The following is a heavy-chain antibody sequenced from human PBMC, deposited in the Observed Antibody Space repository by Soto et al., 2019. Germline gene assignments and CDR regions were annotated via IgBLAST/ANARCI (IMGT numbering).Heavy chain of an antibody. V-gene: IGHV3-30*18. J-gene: IGHJ6*02. CDR3: AKDFKVSGSHYGTLNYYYGMDV. D-gene: IGHD3-10*01. CDR1: GFSFSTYG. CDR2: LSYDGYLK. Sequence: GGSLRLSCAASGFSFSTYGRQWVRQAPGKGLEWVAVLSYDGYLKYYVDAVKGRFTVARDNSKNTLILEMNSLRVEDTAVYFCAKDFKVSGSHYGTLNYYYGMDVWGQGTTVTVSS.